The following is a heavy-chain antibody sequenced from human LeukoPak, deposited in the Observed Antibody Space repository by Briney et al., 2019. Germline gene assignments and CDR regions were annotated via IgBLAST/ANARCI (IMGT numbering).Heavy chain of an antibody. Sequence: PSETLSLTCTVSGGSISSYYWSWTRQPPGKGLEWIGYIYYSGSTNYNPSLKSRVTISVDTSKNQFSLKLSSVTAADTAIYYCARDRGYYGGYPFEIWGQGTMVTVSS. J-gene: IGHJ3*02. V-gene: IGHV4-59*01. D-gene: IGHD4-17*01. CDR1: GGSISSYY. CDR2: IYYSGST. CDR3: ARDRGYYGGYPFEI.